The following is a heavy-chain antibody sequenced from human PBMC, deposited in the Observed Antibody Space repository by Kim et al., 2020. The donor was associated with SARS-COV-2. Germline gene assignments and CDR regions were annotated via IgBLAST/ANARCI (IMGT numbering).Heavy chain of an antibody. J-gene: IGHJ1*01. Sequence: SETLSLTCTVSGASITSYYWTWIRQPPGKGLELIGYIYYSGSTNYNPSLNSRVTLSVDTSKNQFSLKLSSVTAADPAVYYCAPYSGSFYFQHWGLGTLITVSP. CDR2: IYYSGST. CDR1: GASITSYY. V-gene: IGHV4-59*13. CDR3: APYSGSFYFQH. D-gene: IGHD1-26*01.